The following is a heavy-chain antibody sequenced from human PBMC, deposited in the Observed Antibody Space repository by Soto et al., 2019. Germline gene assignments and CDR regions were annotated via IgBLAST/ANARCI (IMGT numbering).Heavy chain of an antibody. Sequence: PGGSLRLSCAASGFTFSSYAMHWVRQAPGKGLEWVAVLSYDGSNKYYADSVKGRFTIASDNSKTTLYLQMNSLRAEDTAVYYGARDRIEAAGTPRFNYYYGMDVWGQGTTVTVSS. D-gene: IGHD6-13*01. CDR1: GFTFSSYA. CDR2: LSYDGSNK. J-gene: IGHJ6*02. CDR3: ARDRIEAAGTPRFNYYYGMDV. V-gene: IGHV3-30-3*01.